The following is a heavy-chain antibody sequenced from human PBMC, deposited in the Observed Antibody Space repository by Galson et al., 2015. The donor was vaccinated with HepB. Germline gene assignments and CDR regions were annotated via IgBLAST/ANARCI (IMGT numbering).Heavy chain of an antibody. Sequence: SLRLSCAASGFTFRNYAMTWVRQAPGKGLEWVPSITGNGGSTYYADSVKGRFTISRDNSKNTLYLQMNSLRAEDTAIYYCAKIGTIAHDYWGQGTLVTVSS. D-gene: IGHD5-24*01. CDR1: GFTFRNYA. V-gene: IGHV3-23*01. J-gene: IGHJ4*02. CDR3: AKIGTIAHDY. CDR2: ITGNGGST.